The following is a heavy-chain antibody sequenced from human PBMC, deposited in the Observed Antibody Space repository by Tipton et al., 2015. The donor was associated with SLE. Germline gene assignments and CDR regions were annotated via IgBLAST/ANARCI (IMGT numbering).Heavy chain of an antibody. D-gene: IGHD6-13*01. CDR2: ISWNSGSI. Sequence: SLRLSCAASGFTFDDYAMPWVRQAPGKGLEWVSGISWNSGSIGYADSVKGRFTISRDNAKNSLYLQMNSLRAEDTALYYCAKAEAAAGRGFDYWGQGTLVTVSS. CDR1: GFTFDDYA. V-gene: IGHV3-9*01. J-gene: IGHJ4*02. CDR3: AKAEAAAGRGFDY.